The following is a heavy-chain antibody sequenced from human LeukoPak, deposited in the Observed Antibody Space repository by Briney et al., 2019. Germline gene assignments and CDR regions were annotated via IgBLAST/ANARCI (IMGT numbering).Heavy chain of an antibody. J-gene: IGHJ4*02. CDR2: ISSSSSYI. CDR3: ARAGLGYYDVDC. V-gene: IGHV3-21*01. Sequence: PGGSLRLSCAASGFTFSSYTMNWVRQAPGKGLEWVSSISSSSSYINYADSVKGRFTISRDNAKKSLYLQMNSLRAEDTAVYYCARAGLGYYDVDCWGQGTLVTVSS. D-gene: IGHD3-22*01. CDR1: GFTFSSYT.